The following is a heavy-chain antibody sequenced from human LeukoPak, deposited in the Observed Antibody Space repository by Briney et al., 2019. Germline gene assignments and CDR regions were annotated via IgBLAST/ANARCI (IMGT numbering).Heavy chain of an antibody. D-gene: IGHD5-24*01. CDR1: GFTFSSYG. Sequence: GGSLRLTCAASGFTFSSYGMHWVRQAPGKGLEWVSAISGSGGSTYYADSVKGRFTISRDNSKNTLYLQMNSLRAEDTAVYYCAREEMATINFDYWGQGTLVTVSS. CDR3: AREEMATINFDY. J-gene: IGHJ4*02. CDR2: ISGSGGST. V-gene: IGHV3-23*01.